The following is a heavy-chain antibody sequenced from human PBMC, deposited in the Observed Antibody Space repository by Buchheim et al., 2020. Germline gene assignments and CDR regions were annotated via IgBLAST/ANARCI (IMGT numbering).Heavy chain of an antibody. V-gene: IGHV3-30-3*01. CDR1: GFTFSSYA. Sequence: QVQLVKSGGGVVQPGRSLRLSCAASGFTFSSYAMHWVRQAPGKGLECVAVISYDGTNKYYADSVKCRFTISRDNSQNTLYLQMNSLRAEDTAVYYCARGLARYYYYGMDVWGQGTT. J-gene: IGHJ6*02. CDR2: ISYDGTNK. CDR3: ARGLARYYYYGMDV.